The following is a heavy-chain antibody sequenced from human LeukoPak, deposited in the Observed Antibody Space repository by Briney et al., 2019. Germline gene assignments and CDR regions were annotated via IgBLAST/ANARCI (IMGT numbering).Heavy chain of an antibody. CDR3: ARKEGESYYFDY. D-gene: IGHD1-26*01. CDR1: GGSMSSYY. CDR2: IYFSGST. Sequence: KPSETLSLMCSVSGGSMSSYYWSWIRQPPGKGLEWIGSIYFSGSTNYNPSLKSRVTISVDTSKNQFSLKLSSVTAADTAVYYCARKEGESYYFDYWGQGTLVTVSS. V-gene: IGHV4-59*08. J-gene: IGHJ4*02.